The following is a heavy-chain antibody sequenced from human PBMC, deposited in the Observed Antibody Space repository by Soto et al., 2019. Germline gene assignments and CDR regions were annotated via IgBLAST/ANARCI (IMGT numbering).Heavy chain of an antibody. CDR2: IYYSGST. CDR1: GGSISSYY. CDR3: ARPLFGRGNWFDP. J-gene: IGHJ5*02. D-gene: IGHD3-10*01. Sequence: PSETLSLTCTVSGGSISSYYWSWIRQPPGKGLEWIGYIYYSGSTNYNPPLKSRVTISVDTSKNQFSLKLSSVTAADTAVYYCARPLFGRGNWFDPWGQGTLVTVSS. V-gene: IGHV4-59*01.